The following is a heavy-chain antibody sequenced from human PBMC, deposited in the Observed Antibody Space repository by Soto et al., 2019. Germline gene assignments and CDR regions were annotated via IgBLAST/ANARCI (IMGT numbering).Heavy chain of an antibody. V-gene: IGHV1-69*13. CDR2: IIPIFGTA. CDR3: ARDKKFTLTEYSSSRAYYYYGMDV. J-gene: IGHJ6*02. D-gene: IGHD6-6*01. Sequence: VASVKVSCKASGGTFSSYAISWVRQAPGQGLEWMGGIIPIFGTANYAQKFQGRVTITADESTSTAYMELSSLRSEDTAVYYCARDKKFTLTEYSSSRAYYYYGMDVWG. CDR1: GGTFSSYA.